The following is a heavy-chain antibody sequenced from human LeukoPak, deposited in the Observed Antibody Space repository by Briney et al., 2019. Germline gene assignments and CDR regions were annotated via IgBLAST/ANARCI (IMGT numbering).Heavy chain of an antibody. CDR3: AGKRLRSFDY. D-gene: IGHD6-25*01. J-gene: IGHJ4*02. CDR2: INHSGST. V-gene: IGHV4-34*01. Sequence: PSETLSLTCAVYGGSFSGYYWSWIRQPPGKGLEWIGEINHSGSTNYNPSLKSRVTISVDTSKNQFSLKLSSVTAADTAVYYCAGKRLRSFDYWGQGTLVTVSS. CDR1: GGSFSGYY.